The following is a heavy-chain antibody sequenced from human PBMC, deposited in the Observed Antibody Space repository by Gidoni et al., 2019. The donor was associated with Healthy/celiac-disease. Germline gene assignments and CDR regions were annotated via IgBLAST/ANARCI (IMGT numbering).Heavy chain of an antibody. D-gene: IGHD3-16*01. CDR2: ISGSGGST. Sequence: EVQLVESGGGLVQPGGSLRLSCSASGFTFSRYAMSWVRQAPGKGLEWVSAISGSGGSTYYADSVKGRFTISRDNSKNTLYLQMNSLRAEDTAVYYCAKSPPGGSLWYYYYYGMDVWGQGTTVTVSS. V-gene: IGHV3-23*04. CDR1: GFTFSRYA. CDR3: AKSPPGGSLWYYYYYGMDV. J-gene: IGHJ6*02.